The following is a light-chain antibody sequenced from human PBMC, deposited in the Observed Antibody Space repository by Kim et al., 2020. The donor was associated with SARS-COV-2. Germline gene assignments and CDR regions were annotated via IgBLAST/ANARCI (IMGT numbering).Light chain of an antibody. J-gene: IGKJ2*01. Sequence: EIVLTQSPGTLSLSPGERATLSCRASQSVSSSYLGWYQQKPGQAPRLLIYGASSRATGIPDRFSGSGSGTDFTLTISRLEPEDFAVYYCQQCGSSPMYTFGQGTKLEI. CDR3: QQCGSSPMYT. CDR1: QSVSSSY. CDR2: GAS. V-gene: IGKV3-20*01.